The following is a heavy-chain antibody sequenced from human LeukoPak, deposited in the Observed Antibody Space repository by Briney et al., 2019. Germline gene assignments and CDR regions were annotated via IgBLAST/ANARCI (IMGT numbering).Heavy chain of an antibody. Sequence: GGSLRLSCAAPGFTFSSYAMHWVRQAPGKGLEWVAVISYDGSNNYYADSVKGRFTISRDNSKNTLYLQMNSLRAEDTAVYYCARESSKGYSYGYYFDYWGQGTLVTVSS. CDR2: ISYDGSNN. V-gene: IGHV3-30*04. CDR1: GFTFSSYA. D-gene: IGHD5-18*01. J-gene: IGHJ4*02. CDR3: ARESSKGYSYGYYFDY.